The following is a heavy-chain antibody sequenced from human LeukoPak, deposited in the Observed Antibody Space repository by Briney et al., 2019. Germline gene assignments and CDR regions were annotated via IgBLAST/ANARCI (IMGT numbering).Heavy chain of an antibody. D-gene: IGHD2-2*01. CDR1: GGSISSYY. CDR3: ARDQEHCSGTSCYPYWYDS. Sequence: SETLSLTCTVSGGSISSYYWSWIRQPPGKGLEWIGYTYYSGSTNYNPSLKSRVTISVDTSKNQFSLKLSSVTAADTAVYFCARDQEHCSGTSCYPYWYDSWGQGTLVTVSS. CDR2: TYYSGST. J-gene: IGHJ5*01. V-gene: IGHV4-59*12.